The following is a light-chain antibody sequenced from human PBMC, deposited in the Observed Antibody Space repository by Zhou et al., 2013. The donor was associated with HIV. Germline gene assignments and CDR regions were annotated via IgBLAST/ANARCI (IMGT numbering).Light chain of an antibody. CDR3: QKYNSAPWT. V-gene: IGKV1-17*03. CDR2: AAS. Sequence: DIQMTQSPSAMSASVGDRVTITCRASQDITTYLAWFQQKPGEAPKRLIFAASRLQSGVPSRFSGTGSGTEFTLTISSLQPEDVATYYCQKYNSAPWTFGQGTEGGNQT. J-gene: IGKJ1*01. CDR1: QDITTY.